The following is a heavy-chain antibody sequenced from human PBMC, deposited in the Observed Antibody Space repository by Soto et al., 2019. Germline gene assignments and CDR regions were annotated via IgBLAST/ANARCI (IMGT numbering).Heavy chain of an antibody. CDR3: AKDVESGWYEAFDY. Sequence: GSLRLSCTASGFAFSQYGMSWVRQAPGKGLEWVSSIRSFDYRTNYADSVKGRFTISRDNSKSTLSLQMNSLRAEDTAVYYCAKDVESGWYEAFDYWAPGTLVTAPQ. CDR1: GFAFSQYG. J-gene: IGHJ4*02. V-gene: IGHV3-23*01. D-gene: IGHD6-19*01. CDR2: IRSFDYRT.